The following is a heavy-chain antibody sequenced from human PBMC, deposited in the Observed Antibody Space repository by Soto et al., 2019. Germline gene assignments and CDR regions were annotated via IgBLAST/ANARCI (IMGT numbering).Heavy chain of an antibody. CDR1: GFTFSSYA. D-gene: IGHD6-19*01. Sequence: GGSLRLSCAASGFTFSSYAMSWVRQAPGKGLEWVSVISGSGGSTYNADSVKGRFTISRDSSKNTLYLQMNSLRAEDTAVYYCAKSQYSSGFLFDYWGQGTLVTVSS. CDR3: AKSQYSSGFLFDY. CDR2: ISGSGGST. J-gene: IGHJ4*02. V-gene: IGHV3-23*01.